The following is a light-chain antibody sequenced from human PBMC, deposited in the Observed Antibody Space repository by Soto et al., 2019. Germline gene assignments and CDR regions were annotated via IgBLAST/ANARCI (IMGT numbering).Light chain of an antibody. J-gene: IGKJ1*01. Sequence: DIQMTQSPSSLSASMGDRVSITCRASQSIGTDLNWYQQKPGTAPKLLIYGASTLQGGVPSRFSGSVSGTEFTLTISSLQPGDLATYFCQQTYSTPWTFGQGTKVDI. CDR1: QSIGTD. V-gene: IGKV1-39*01. CDR3: QQTYSTPWT. CDR2: GAS.